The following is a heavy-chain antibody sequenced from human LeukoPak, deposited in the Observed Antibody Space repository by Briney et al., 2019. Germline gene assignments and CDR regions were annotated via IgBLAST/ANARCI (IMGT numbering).Heavy chain of an antibody. Sequence: GGSLRLSCAASGFTSSNAWMSWVRQAPGKGLEWVAVISYDGSNKYYADSVKGRFTISRDNSKNTLYLQMNSLRAEDTAVYYCAKDKFWVFDPWGQGTLVTVSS. D-gene: IGHD7-27*01. CDR3: AKDKFWVFDP. CDR1: GFTSSNAW. CDR2: ISYDGSNK. J-gene: IGHJ5*02. V-gene: IGHV3-30*18.